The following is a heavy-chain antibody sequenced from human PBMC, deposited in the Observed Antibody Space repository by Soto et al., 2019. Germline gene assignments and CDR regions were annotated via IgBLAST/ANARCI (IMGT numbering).Heavy chain of an antibody. CDR1: GFTFSSYA. CDR3: ARPQEGGNSALVDY. Sequence: GGSLRLSCAASGFTFSSYAMHWVRQAPGKGLEWVAVISYDGSNKYYADSLKGRFTISRDNSKNTPYLQMNSLRAEDTAVYDCARPQEGGNSALVDYGGQGALVTVSS. V-gene: IGHV3-30-3*01. CDR2: ISYDGSNK. D-gene: IGHD2-21*02. J-gene: IGHJ4*02.